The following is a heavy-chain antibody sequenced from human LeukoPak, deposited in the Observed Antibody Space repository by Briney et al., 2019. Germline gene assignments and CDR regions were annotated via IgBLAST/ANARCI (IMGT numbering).Heavy chain of an antibody. D-gene: IGHD6-19*01. CDR3: AKGAVAGNYYGMDV. Sequence: PGGSLRLSCAASGFTFSSYAMSWVRQAPGKGLEWDSAISGSGGSTYYADSVKGRFTISRDNSKNTLYLQMNSLRAEDTAVYYCAKGAVAGNYYGMDVWGQGTTVTVSS. CDR2: ISGSGGST. CDR1: GFTFSSYA. V-gene: IGHV3-23*01. J-gene: IGHJ6*02.